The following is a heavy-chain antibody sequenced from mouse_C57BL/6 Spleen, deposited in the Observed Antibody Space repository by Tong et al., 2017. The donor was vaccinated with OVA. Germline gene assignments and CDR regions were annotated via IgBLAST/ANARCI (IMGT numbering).Heavy chain of an antibody. CDR1: GYTFTDYN. D-gene: IGHD2-14*01. CDR2: INPNNGGT. CDR3: ARKDYRYDSFAY. Sequence: EVQLQESGPELVKPGASVKIPCKASGYTFTDYNMDWVKQSHGKSLEWIGDINPNNGGTIYNQKFKGKATLTVDKSSSTAYMELRSLTSEDTAVYYCARKDYRYDSFAYWGQGTLVTVSA. V-gene: IGHV1-18*01. J-gene: IGHJ3*01.